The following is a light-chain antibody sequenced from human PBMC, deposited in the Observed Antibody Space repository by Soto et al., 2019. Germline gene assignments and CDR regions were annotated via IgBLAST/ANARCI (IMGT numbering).Light chain of an antibody. CDR2: SAS. CDR3: QQYHHLTRT. V-gene: IGKV3-15*01. CDR1: QSVSTN. Sequence: EIVLTQSPGTLSLSPGERATLSCRASQSVSTNLVWYQQKPGQAPRLLIYSASTRAAGIPARFSASGSGTEFTLTITSPQSEDFAVYYCQQYHHLTRTFGGGTKV. J-gene: IGKJ4*01.